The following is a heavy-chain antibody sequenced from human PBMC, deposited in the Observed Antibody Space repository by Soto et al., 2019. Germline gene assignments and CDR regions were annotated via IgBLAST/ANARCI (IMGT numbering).Heavy chain of an antibody. V-gene: IGHV3-74*03. CDR1: GFTFSGHW. CDR2: INTDGGSS. CDR3: AREAGYCSRTSCYRRAFDT. Sequence: EVQLVESGGDLVQPGGSLSLSCAASGFTFSGHWMHWVRQVPGEGLEWVSRINTDGGSSAYADSVKGRFTISRDNAKNTLSXXXNGLRAEDTAVYYCAREAGYCSRTSCYRRAFDTWGQGTTVTVSS. D-gene: IGHD2-2*01. J-gene: IGHJ3*02.